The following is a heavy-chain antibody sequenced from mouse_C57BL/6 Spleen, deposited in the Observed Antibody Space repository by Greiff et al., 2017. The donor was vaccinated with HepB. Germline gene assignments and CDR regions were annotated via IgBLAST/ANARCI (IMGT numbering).Heavy chain of an antibody. Sequence: VQLQQSGPELVKPGASVKMSCKASGYTFTDYNMHWVKQSHGKSLEWIGYINPNNGGTSYNQKFKGKATLTVNKSSSTAYMELRSLTSEDSAVYYCARWDYYGSSIHWYFDVWGTGTTVTVSS. CDR2: INPNNGGT. J-gene: IGHJ1*03. D-gene: IGHD1-1*01. CDR3: ARWDYYGSSIHWYFDV. CDR1: GYTFTDYN. V-gene: IGHV1-22*01.